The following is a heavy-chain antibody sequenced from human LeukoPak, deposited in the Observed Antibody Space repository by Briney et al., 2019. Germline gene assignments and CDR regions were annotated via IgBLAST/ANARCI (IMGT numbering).Heavy chain of an antibody. J-gene: IGHJ6*02. CDR2: IYSGGST. V-gene: IGHV3-53*01. CDR1: GFTVSSNY. D-gene: IGHD3-16*01. Sequence: GGSLRPSCAASGFTVSSNYMSWVRPAPGKGLEWVSVIYSGGSTYYAASVKSRFPTSRVNSKTTLYLQMNSLRAEDTAVYYRARMGDYYDYYGMDVWGQGTTVTVSS. CDR3: ARMGDYYDYYGMDV.